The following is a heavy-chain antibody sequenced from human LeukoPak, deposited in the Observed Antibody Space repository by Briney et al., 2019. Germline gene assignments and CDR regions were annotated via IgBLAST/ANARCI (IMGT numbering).Heavy chain of an antibody. J-gene: IGHJ4*02. CDR2: INPSGVTT. D-gene: IGHD3-22*01. V-gene: IGHV1-46*01. CDR3: ARDLGGRSGSLDY. CDR1: GYTFTSYY. Sequence: ASVKVSCKASGYTFTSYYMHWVRQAPGQGLEWMGLINPSGVTTIYAQKFQGRVTVTRDTSTSTVYMELSSLRSEDTAVYYCARDLGGRSGSLDYWGQGTLVTVSS.